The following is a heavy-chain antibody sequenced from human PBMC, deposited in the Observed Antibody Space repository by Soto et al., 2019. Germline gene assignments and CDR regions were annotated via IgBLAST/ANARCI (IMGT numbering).Heavy chain of an antibody. CDR3: ARGPDIVVVPAAHIEVVVPHYFXY. D-gene: IGHD2-2*01. Sequence: ASVKVSCKASGYTFTSYGISWVRQAPGQGLEWMGWISAYNGNTNYAQKLQGRVTMTTDTSTSTAYMELRSLRSDDTAVYYCARGPDIVVVPAAHIEVVVPHYFXYWGQGTLVTVSS. J-gene: IGHJ4*01. CDR1: GYTFTSYG. V-gene: IGHV1-18*01. CDR2: ISAYNGNT.